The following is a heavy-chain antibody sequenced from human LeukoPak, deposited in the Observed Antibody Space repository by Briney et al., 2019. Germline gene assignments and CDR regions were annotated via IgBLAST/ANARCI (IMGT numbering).Heavy chain of an antibody. CDR3: AITRYDSSGYYSPYNWFDP. Sequence: GASVKVSCKASGYTFTSYYMHWVRQAPGQGLEWMGIINPSGGSTSYAQKFQGRVTMTGDTSTSTVYMELSSLRSEDTAVYYCAITRYDSSGYYSPYNWFDPWGQGTLVTVSS. CDR2: INPSGGST. V-gene: IGHV1-46*01. CDR1: GYTFTSYY. D-gene: IGHD3-22*01. J-gene: IGHJ5*02.